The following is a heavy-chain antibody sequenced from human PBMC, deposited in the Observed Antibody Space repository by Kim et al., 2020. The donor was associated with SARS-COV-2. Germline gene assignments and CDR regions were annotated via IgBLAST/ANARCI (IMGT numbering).Heavy chain of an antibody. CDR3: ARDAVVYSSSWSHPNYYYYYGMDV. Sequence: SETLSLTCTVSGYSISSGYYWGWIRQPPGKGLEWIGSIYHSGSTYYNPSLKSRVTISVDTSKNQFSLKLSSVTAADTAVYYCARDAVVYSSSWSHPNYYYYYGMDVWGQGTTVTVSS. CDR2: IYHSGST. J-gene: IGHJ6*02. D-gene: IGHD6-13*01. CDR1: GYSISSGYY. V-gene: IGHV4-38-2*02.